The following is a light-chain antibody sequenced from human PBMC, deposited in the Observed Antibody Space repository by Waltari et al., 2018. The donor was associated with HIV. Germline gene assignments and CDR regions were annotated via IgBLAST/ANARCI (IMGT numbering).Light chain of an antibody. Sequence: QSVLTQPPSASGTPGQRVTISCSGSSSNIRSNTVNWYQQLPGTAPKLLIYSNNQRPSGVPDLFSGSKSGTSASLAISGLQSEDEADYYCAAWDDSLNGVVFGGGTKLTVL. V-gene: IGLV1-44*01. CDR1: SSNIRSNT. CDR3: AAWDDSLNGVV. J-gene: IGLJ2*01. CDR2: SNN.